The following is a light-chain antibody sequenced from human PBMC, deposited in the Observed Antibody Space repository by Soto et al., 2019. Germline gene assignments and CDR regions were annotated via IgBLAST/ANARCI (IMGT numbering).Light chain of an antibody. CDR2: DVS. J-gene: IGLJ1*01. Sequence: QSALTQPASVSGSPGQSITISCTGTSSDVGGYNYFSWYQQHPGKAPKLMIYDVSNRPSGVSNRFSGSKSGNTASLTISGLQAEDEADYYCSSYTSSSTQVFGTGTKLTVL. CDR1: SSDVGGYNY. V-gene: IGLV2-14*01. CDR3: SSYTSSSTQV.